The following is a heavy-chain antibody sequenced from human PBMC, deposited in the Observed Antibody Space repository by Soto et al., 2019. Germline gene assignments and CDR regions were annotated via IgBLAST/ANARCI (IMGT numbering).Heavy chain of an antibody. D-gene: IGHD6-13*01. J-gene: IGHJ5*02. Sequence: SETLSLTCTVSGGSISSSSYYWGWIRPPPGKGLEWIGSIYYSGSTYYNPSLKSRVTISVDTSKNQFSLKLSSVTAADTAVYYCARGAGAAADFGRNWFDPWGQGTLVTVSS. CDR3: ARGAGAAADFGRNWFDP. CDR1: GGSISSSSYY. V-gene: IGHV4-39*01. CDR2: IYYSGST.